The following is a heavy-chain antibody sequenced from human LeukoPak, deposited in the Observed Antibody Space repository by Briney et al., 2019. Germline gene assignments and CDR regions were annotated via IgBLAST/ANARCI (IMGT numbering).Heavy chain of an antibody. Sequence: GGSLRLSCVGSGFTLSSYNMNWVRQAPGKGLEWVSPISSSSSYIYYADSVKGRFTISRDNAKNSLYLQLNSLRAEDTAVYFCTRGYRGADNWGQGTLVTVSS. J-gene: IGHJ4*02. CDR2: ISSSSSYI. V-gene: IGHV3-21*01. CDR1: GFTLSSYN. CDR3: TRGYRGADN. D-gene: IGHD3-16*02.